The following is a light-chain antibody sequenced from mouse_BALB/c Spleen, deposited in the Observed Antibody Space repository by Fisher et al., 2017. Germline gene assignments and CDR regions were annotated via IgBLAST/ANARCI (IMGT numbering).Light chain of an antibody. V-gene: IGKV4-79*01. CDR1: SSVSSSY. CDR3: HQWSSYPPT. CDR2: STS. J-gene: IGKJ5*01. Sequence: IVMTQSTAIMSASLGERVTMTCTASSSVSSSYLHWYQQKPGSSPKLWIYSTSNLASGVPARFSGSGSGTSYSLTISRMEAEDAASYFCHQWSSYPPTFGAGTKLELK.